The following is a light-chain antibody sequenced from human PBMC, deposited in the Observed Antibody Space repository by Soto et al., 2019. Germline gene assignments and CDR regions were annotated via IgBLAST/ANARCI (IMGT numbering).Light chain of an antibody. CDR2: GAS. J-gene: IGKJ5*01. CDR3: QQYGSSLIT. Sequence: LSQSPGTLSLSPGERATLSCRASQSVSSSYLAWYQQKPGQAPRLLIYGASSRATGIPDRFSGSGSGTDFTLTISRLEPEDFAVYYCQQYGSSLITFGQGTRLEIK. V-gene: IGKV3-20*01. CDR1: QSVSSSY.